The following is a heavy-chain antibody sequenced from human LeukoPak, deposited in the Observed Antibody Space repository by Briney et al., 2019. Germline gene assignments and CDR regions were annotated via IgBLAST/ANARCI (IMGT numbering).Heavy chain of an antibody. Sequence: SETLSLTCTVSGCSISSGSYYWSWIRHPAGKGLEWIGRFYTSGSTNYNPSLKRRVTISVDTSKNQFSLKLSSFTAADTAEYYCASSLWFGELWEDYWGQGTLVTVSS. CDR3: ASSLWFGELWEDY. J-gene: IGHJ4*02. CDR1: GCSISSGSYY. V-gene: IGHV4-61*02. CDR2: FYTSGST. D-gene: IGHD3-10*01.